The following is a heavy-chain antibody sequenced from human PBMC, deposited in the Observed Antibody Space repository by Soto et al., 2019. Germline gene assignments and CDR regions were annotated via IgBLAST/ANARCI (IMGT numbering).Heavy chain of an antibody. V-gene: IGHV4-30-2*01. CDR3: ARDHWSGPIDY. Sequence: PSETLSLTCAVSGGSISSGGYSWSWIRQPPGKGLEWIGYIYHSGSTYYNPSLKSRVTISVDRSKNQFSLKLSSVTAADTAVYYCARDHWSGPIDYWGQGTLVTVSS. CDR2: IYHSGST. CDR1: GGSISSGGYS. D-gene: IGHD2-8*02. J-gene: IGHJ4*02.